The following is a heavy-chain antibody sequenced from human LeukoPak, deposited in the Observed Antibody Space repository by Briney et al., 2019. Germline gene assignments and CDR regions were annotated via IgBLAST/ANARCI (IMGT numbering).Heavy chain of an antibody. J-gene: IGHJ5*02. V-gene: IGHV1-2*02. D-gene: IGHD3-10*01. Sequence: ASVKVSCKASGYTFTGYYMHWVRQAPGQGLEWMGWINPNSGGTNYAQKFQGRVTMTRDTSISTAYMELSRLRSDDTAVYYCARVCGSGFNWFDPWGQGTLVTVSS. CDR2: INPNSGGT. CDR3: ARVCGSGFNWFDP. CDR1: GYTFTGYY.